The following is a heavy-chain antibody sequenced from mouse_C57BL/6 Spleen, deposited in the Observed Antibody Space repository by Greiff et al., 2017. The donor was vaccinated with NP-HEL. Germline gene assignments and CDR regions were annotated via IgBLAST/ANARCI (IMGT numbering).Heavy chain of an antibody. CDR1: GYTFTSYW. CDR2: IHPNSGST. Sequence: QVQLQQSGAELVKPGASVKLSCKASGYTFTSYWMHWVKQRPGQGLEWIGMIHPNSGSTNYNEKFKSKATLTVDKSSSTAYMQLSSLTSEDSAVYYCAGLGRSYFDYWGQGTTLTVSS. V-gene: IGHV1-64*01. D-gene: IGHD4-1*01. J-gene: IGHJ2*01. CDR3: AGLGRSYFDY.